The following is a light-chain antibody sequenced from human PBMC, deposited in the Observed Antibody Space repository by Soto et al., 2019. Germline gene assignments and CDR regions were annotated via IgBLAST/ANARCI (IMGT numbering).Light chain of an antibody. CDR3: LQAVQTPIT. J-gene: IGKJ5*01. Sequence: DIVMTQSPLSLPVTPGEPASISCRSSQSLLHSNGYSYLDWYLQKPGQSPQLLIYLGSNRASGVPDRFSGSGSGTDFTLKISRVEAEDVGVYYCLQAVQTPITFGQGTRLEIK. CDR1: QSLLHSNGYSY. CDR2: LGS. V-gene: IGKV2-28*01.